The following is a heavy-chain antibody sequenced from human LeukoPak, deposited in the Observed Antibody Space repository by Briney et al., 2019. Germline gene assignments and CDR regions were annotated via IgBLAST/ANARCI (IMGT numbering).Heavy chain of an antibody. Sequence: ASVKVSCKASGYTFTSYAISWVRQAPGQGLEWMGGIIPIFGTANYAQKFQGRVTITADESTSTAYMELSSLRSEDTAVYYCALGYCSGGSCNYYYYYGMDVWGQGTTVTVSS. CDR3: ALGYCSGGSCNYYYYYGMDV. D-gene: IGHD2-15*01. V-gene: IGHV1-69*13. CDR2: IIPIFGTA. CDR1: GYTFTSYA. J-gene: IGHJ6*02.